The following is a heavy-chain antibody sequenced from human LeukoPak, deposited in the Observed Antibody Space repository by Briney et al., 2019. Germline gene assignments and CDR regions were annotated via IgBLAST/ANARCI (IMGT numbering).Heavy chain of an antibody. CDR3: ARDMASDDSSGYYPNWFDP. CDR2: IYSGGST. CDR1: GFTFSDYY. Sequence: GGSLRLSCAASGFTFSDYYMSWIRQAPGKGLEWVSVIYSGGSTYYADSVKGRFTISRDNSKNTLYLQMNSLRAEDTAVYYCARDMASDDSSGYYPNWFDPWGQGTLVTVSS. V-gene: IGHV3-53*01. D-gene: IGHD3-22*01. J-gene: IGHJ5*02.